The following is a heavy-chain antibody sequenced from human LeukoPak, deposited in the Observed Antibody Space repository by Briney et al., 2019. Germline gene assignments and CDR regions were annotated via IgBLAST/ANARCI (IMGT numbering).Heavy chain of an antibody. Sequence: SETLSLTCTVSGGSISSGGYYWSWIRQHPGKGLEWIGYIYYSGSTYYNPSLKSRVTISVDTPKNQFSLKLSSVTAADTAVYYCARGEDDYYYYGMDVWGQGTTVTVSS. CDR3: ARGEDDYYYYGMDV. CDR2: IYYSGST. CDR1: GGSISSGGYY. V-gene: IGHV4-31*03. J-gene: IGHJ6*02.